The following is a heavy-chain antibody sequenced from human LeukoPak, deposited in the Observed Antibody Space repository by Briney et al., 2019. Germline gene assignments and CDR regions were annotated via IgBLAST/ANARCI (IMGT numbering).Heavy chain of an antibody. V-gene: IGHV3-23*01. J-gene: IGHJ4*02. CDR2: ISGSGGST. D-gene: IGHD6-25*01. CDR1: GFTFSSYA. Sequence: GGSLRLSCAASGFTFSSYAMSWVRQAPGKGLEWVSAISGSGGSTYYADSVKGRFTISRDNAKNSLYLQMNSLRAEDTAVYYCARSERVFDYWGQGTLVTVSS. CDR3: ARSERVFDY.